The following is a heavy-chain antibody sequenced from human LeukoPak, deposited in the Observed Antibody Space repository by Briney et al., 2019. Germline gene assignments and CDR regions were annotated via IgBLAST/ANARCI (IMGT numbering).Heavy chain of an antibody. Sequence: SVKVSCKASGYTFTSYYMHWVRQAPGQGLEWMGRIIPILGIANYAQKFQGRVTITADKSTSTAYMELSSLRSEDTAVYYCARAAYCSSTSCSLNYYYYYGMDVWGQGTTVTVSS. J-gene: IGHJ6*02. CDR1: GYTFTSYY. CDR3: ARAAYCSSTSCSLNYYYYYGMDV. D-gene: IGHD2-2*01. V-gene: IGHV1-69*04. CDR2: IIPILGIA.